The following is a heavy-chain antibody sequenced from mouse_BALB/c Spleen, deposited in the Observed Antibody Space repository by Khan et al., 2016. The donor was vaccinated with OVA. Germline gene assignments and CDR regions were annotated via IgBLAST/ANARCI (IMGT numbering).Heavy chain of an antibody. V-gene: IGHV5-9*03. D-gene: IGHD1-1*02. Sequence: EVELVESGGGLVKPGGSLKLSCAASGFTFSSFTMSWVRQTPEKRLEWVASISSGGDNTYYPDSVKGRFTISRDNAKNNLYLQMSSLRSEEKALYYCARSNYGPFAYWGQGTLVTVSA. CDR3: ARSNYGPFAY. CDR2: ISSGGDNT. CDR1: GFTFSSFT. J-gene: IGHJ3*01.